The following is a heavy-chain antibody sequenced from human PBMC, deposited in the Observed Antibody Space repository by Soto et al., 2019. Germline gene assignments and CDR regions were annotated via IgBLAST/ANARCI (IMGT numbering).Heavy chain of an antibody. CDR1: GGTFSSYA. CDR2: IIPIFGTA. D-gene: IGHD2-15*01. V-gene: IGHV1-69*12. Sequence: QVQLVQSGAEVKKPGSSVKVSCKASGGTFSSYAISWVRQAPGQGLEWMGGIIPIFGTANYAQKFQGRVTITADESTGPAYMELSSLRSEDTAVYYCASICSGGSCYSPIPHRDVWGQGTTVTVSS. CDR3: ASICSGGSCYSPIPHRDV. J-gene: IGHJ6*02.